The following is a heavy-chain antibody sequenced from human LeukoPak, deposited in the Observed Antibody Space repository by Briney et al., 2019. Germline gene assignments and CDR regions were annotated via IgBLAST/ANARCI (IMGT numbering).Heavy chain of an antibody. CDR3: AREGYSSSSGGNWFDP. CDR1: GGSISSSSYY. J-gene: IGHJ5*02. CDR2: IYYSGST. Sequence: SETLSLTCTVSGGSISSSSYYWGWIRQPPGKGLEWIGSIYYSGSTYYNPSLKSRVTISVDTSKNQFSLKLSSVTAADTAVYYCAREGYSSSSGGNWFDPWGQGTLVTVSS. D-gene: IGHD6-6*01. V-gene: IGHV4-39*02.